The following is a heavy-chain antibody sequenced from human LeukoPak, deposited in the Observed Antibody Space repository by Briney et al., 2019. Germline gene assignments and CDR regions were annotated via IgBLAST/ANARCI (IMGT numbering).Heavy chain of an antibody. CDR2: IYYSGST. D-gene: IGHD6-19*01. Sequence: SETLSLTCTVSCGSISSSNYYWGWIRQPPGKGLEWIGNIYYSGSTYYNPSLKSRVTVSVDTSKNHFSLKLSSVTAADTAVYYCARLVAVAGVFDYWGQGTLVTVSS. V-gene: IGHV4-39*02. J-gene: IGHJ4*02. CDR1: CGSISSSNYY. CDR3: ARLVAVAGVFDY.